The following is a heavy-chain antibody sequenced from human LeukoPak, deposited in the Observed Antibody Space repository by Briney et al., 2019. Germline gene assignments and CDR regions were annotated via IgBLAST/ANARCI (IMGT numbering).Heavy chain of an antibody. CDR1: GFTFSSYA. V-gene: IGHV3-23*01. J-gene: IGHJ4*02. CDR2: ISGSGGST. Sequence: GGSLRLSCAASGFTFSSYAMSWVRQPPGKGLEWVSAISGSGGSTYYADSVKGRITLSRDNSKNPLYRQMNSLRAEDTAVYSCGKDRFNSYGYDYWGQGNLVTVSS. D-gene: IGHD5-18*01. CDR3: GKDRFNSYGYDY.